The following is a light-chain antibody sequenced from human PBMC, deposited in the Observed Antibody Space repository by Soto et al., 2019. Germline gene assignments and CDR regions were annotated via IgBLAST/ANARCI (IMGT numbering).Light chain of an antibody. CDR3: QHLNSYPIT. V-gene: IGKV1-17*01. Sequence: DIQVTQSPSSLSASVEDRVIITCRASQSISNHLNWYQQKPGKAPKLLIYAASSLQSGVPSRFSGSGSGTEFTLTISSLQPEDFATYYCQHLNSYPITFGQGTRLEIK. J-gene: IGKJ5*01. CDR1: QSISNH. CDR2: AAS.